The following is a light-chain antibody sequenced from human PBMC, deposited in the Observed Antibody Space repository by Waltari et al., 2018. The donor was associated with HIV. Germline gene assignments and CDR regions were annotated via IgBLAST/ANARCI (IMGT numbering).Light chain of an antibody. CDR1: QSISTY. V-gene: IGKV1-39*01. CDR2: AAS. Sequence: DIQMNQSPSSLSASVGDRVTITCRARQSISTYLNWYQQKPGKAPKLLIFAASSLQSGVPPRFSGSGSGTDFTLTISSLQPEDFATYYCQQSYSTPVYTFGQGTKLEIK. J-gene: IGKJ2*01. CDR3: QQSYSTPVYT.